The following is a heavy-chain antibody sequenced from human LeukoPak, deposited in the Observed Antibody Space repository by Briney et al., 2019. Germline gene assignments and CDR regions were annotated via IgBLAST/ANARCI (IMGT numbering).Heavy chain of an antibody. V-gene: IGHV4-59*01. CDR3: ARGGSYYDFWSGYYDYYYYMDV. CDR1: GVSISSYY. D-gene: IGHD3-3*01. J-gene: IGHJ6*03. CDR2: IYYSGST. Sequence: SETLSLTCTVSGVSISSYYWSWIRQPPGKGLEWIGYIYYSGSTNYNPSLKSRVTISVDTSKNQCSLRLTSVTAADTAVYYCARGGSYYDFWSGYYDYYYYMDVWGKGTTVTVSS.